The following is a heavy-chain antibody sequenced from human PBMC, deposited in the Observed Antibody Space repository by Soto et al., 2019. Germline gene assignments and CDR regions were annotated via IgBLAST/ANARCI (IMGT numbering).Heavy chain of an antibody. J-gene: IGHJ5*02. Sequence: QVQLVQSGAEVKKPGSSVKVSCKASGGTFSSYAITWVRQAPGQELEWMGGIIPIFGTANYAQKFQGRVTITADESTSRAYMELSSLRSEDTALYYCARDRGPSSGYYPYWFDPWGQGTLVTVSS. D-gene: IGHD3-22*01. CDR1: GGTFSSYA. CDR3: ARDRGPSSGYYPYWFDP. CDR2: IIPIFGTA. V-gene: IGHV1-69*12.